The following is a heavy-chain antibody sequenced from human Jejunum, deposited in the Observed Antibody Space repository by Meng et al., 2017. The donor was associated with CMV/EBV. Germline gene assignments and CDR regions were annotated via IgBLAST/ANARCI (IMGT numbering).Heavy chain of an antibody. D-gene: IGHD1-26*01. CDR1: GFSFSNYI. J-gene: IGHJ5*02. CDR3: AREWSVGAYNWFDP. CDR2: ISSSSSYK. Sequence: GFSFSNYIMNWVRRAPGKGLEWGSSISSSSSYKYYADSVKGRFTISRDNAKNSLYLQMDSLRVEDTAVYYCAREWSVGAYNWFDPWGQGTLVTVSS. V-gene: IGHV3-21*01.